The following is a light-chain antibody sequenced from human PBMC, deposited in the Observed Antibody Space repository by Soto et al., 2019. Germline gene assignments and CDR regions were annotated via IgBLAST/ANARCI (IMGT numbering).Light chain of an antibody. CDR3: QQYNKWPLT. CDR2: GAS. V-gene: IGKV3D-15*01. CDR1: QSVSSY. Sequence: EIVLTQSPATLSLSPGERATLSCRASQSVSSYLAWYQQKPGQAPRLLIYGASSRATGIPDRFSGSGSGTEFTLTISSLQSEDFTVYYCQQYNKWPLTFGQGTKVDIK. J-gene: IGKJ1*01.